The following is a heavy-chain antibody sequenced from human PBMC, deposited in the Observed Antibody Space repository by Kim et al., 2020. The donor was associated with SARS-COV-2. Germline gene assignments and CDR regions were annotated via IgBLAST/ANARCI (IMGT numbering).Heavy chain of an antibody. V-gene: IGHV1-69*13. CDR2: IIPIFGTA. Sequence: SVKVSCKASGGTFSSYAISWVRQAPGQGLEWMGGIIPIFGTANYAQKFQGRVTITADESTSTAYMELSSLRSEDTAVYYCASGQIYGVNLGAFGYWGQGTLVTVSS. J-gene: IGHJ4*02. CDR1: GGTFSSYA. D-gene: IGHD4-17*01. CDR3: ASGQIYGVNLGAFGY.